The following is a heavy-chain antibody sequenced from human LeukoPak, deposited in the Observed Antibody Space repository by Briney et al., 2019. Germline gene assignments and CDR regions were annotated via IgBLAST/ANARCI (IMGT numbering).Heavy chain of an antibody. J-gene: IGHJ6*03. Sequence: PSETLSLTCTVSGGSISSYYWSWIRQPPGKGLEWIGYIYTSGSTNYNPSLKSRVTISVDTSKNQFSLKLSSVTAADTAVYYCARHYDFWSGYYYMDVWGKGTTVTVSS. D-gene: IGHD3-3*01. CDR1: GGSISSYY. V-gene: IGHV4-4*09. CDR2: IYTSGST. CDR3: ARHYDFWSGYYYMDV.